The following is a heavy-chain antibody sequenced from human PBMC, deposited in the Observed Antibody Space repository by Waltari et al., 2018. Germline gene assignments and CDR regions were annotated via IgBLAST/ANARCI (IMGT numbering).Heavy chain of an antibody. CDR3: ARGEVGASPYFDY. V-gene: IGHV4-4*09. CDR2: IYTSGST. Sequence: QVQLQESGPGLVKPSETLSLTCTVSGGSISSYYWSWLRQPPGKGLEWIGYIYTSGSTNYNPSLKSRVTISVDTSKNQFSLKLSSVTAADTAVYYCARGEVGASPYFDYWGQGTLVTVSS. D-gene: IGHD1-26*01. CDR1: GGSISSYY. J-gene: IGHJ4*02.